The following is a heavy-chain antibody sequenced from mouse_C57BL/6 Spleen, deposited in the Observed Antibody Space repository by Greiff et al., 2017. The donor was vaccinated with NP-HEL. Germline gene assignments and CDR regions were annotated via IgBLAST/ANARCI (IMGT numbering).Heavy chain of an antibody. D-gene: IGHD3-2*02. J-gene: IGHJ2*01. Sequence: VQLQQSGAELARPGASVKLSCKASGYTFTSYGLSWVKQRTGQGLEWIGEIYPRSGNTYYNEKFKGKATLTADKSSSTAYMELRSLTSEDSAVYVCARGEDSSRYFDYWGQGTTLTVSS. CDR3: ARGEDSSRYFDY. CDR1: GYTFTSYG. CDR2: IYPRSGNT. V-gene: IGHV1-81*01.